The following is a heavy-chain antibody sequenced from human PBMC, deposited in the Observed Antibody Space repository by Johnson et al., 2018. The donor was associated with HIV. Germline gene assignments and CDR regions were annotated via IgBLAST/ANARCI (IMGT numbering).Heavy chain of an antibody. CDR3: GRDSRALLWFGERGDVSDI. CDR2: IKQDGSER. D-gene: IGHD3-10*01. CDR1: GFTFSTYW. V-gene: IGHV3-7*01. Sequence: VQLVESGGGLVQPGGSLRLSCAASGFTFSTYWMTWVRQAPGKGLEWVANIKQDGSERYYVDSVKGRFAISRDNAKNALYLQMTSLRAEDTAVYYCGRDSRALLWFGERGDVSDIWGQGTMVTVSS. J-gene: IGHJ3*02.